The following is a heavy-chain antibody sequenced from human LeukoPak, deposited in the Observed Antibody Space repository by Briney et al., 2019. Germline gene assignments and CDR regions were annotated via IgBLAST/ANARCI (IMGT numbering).Heavy chain of an antibody. J-gene: IGHJ3*02. CDR3: ATYCSSTRCYPADAFDI. CDR1: GASISSASYS. Sequence: SQTLSLTCTVSGASISSASYSWCWIRQPAGKRLEWIGRIYTIGSTNYHPSLKSPVTISVDTSKNQFSLKLSSGTAADTAVYYCATYCSSTRCYPADAFDIWGEGTMVTVS. V-gene: IGHV4-61*02. CDR2: IYTIGST. D-gene: IGHD2-2*01.